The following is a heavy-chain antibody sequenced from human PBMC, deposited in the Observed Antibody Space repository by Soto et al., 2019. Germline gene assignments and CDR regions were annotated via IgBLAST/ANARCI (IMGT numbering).Heavy chain of an antibody. D-gene: IGHD4-17*01. Sequence: EMQLVESGGGLVQPGRSLRLSCVGSGFIADDYAMHWVRQPPGKGLEWVSGISSNSETTNYADSVKGRFTISRDNAKNSLFLQMNSRRPEGTALYYCAKDMTWGGMTTIHYFDSWVQGTLVTVSS. CDR2: ISSNSETT. CDR3: AKDMTWGGMTTIHYFDS. J-gene: IGHJ4*02. V-gene: IGHV3-9*02. CDR1: GFIADDYA.